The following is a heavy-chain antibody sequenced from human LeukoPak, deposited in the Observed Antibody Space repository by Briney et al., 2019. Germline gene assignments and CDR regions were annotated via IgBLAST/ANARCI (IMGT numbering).Heavy chain of an antibody. V-gene: IGHV1-8*03. J-gene: IGHJ1*01. D-gene: IGHD2-2*01. CDR2: MNPNSGNT. CDR1: GCTFTSYD. CDR3: ARGPYCSSTSCLYSPLQH. Sequence: ASVKVSCKASGCTFTSYDINWVRQATGQGLEWMGWMNPNSGNTGYAQKFQGRVTITRNTSISTAYMELSSLRSEDTAVYYCARGPYCSSTSCLYSPLQHWGQGTLVTVSS.